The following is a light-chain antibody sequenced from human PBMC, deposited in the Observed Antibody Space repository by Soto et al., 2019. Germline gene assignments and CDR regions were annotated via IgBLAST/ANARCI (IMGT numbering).Light chain of an antibody. V-gene: IGLV1-44*01. Sequence: QSVLTQPPSASGTPGQTVIISCSGGRSDIGSNSVNWYQHLPGTAPKLLINNNNQRPSGVPDRFSGSKSGTSASLAISGLQSEDEADYYCAAWDDSLTGPVFGTGTKVTVL. CDR1: RSDIGSNS. J-gene: IGLJ1*01. CDR3: AAWDDSLTGPV. CDR2: NNN.